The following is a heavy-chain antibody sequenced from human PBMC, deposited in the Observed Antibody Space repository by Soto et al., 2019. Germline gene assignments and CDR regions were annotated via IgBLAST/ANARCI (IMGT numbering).Heavy chain of an antibody. J-gene: IGHJ4*02. D-gene: IGHD6-19*01. V-gene: IGHV4-59*01. CDR2: VYYTGST. CDR1: GGSISGSY. Sequence: SETLSLTCSVSGGSISGSYWSWIRQSPGKGLEWLGYVYYTGSTNYSPSLRSRVSISVDTSKNEFSLRLSSVTAADTAVYFCARSLAVPGAHMDYWGQGTQVTVS. CDR3: ARSLAVPGAHMDY.